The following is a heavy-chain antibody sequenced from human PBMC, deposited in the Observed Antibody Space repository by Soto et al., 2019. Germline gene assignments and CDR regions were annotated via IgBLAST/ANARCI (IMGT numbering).Heavy chain of an antibody. J-gene: IGHJ4*02. CDR1: GFIFSSYA. CDR2: IRGSGGST. CDR3: YGAKNYHTQTVDY. V-gene: IGHV3-23*01. Sequence: PGGSLRLSCAASGFIFSSYAMNWVRQAPGKGLEWVSGIRGSGGSTYYADSVKGRFTISRDNSKNTLYLQMNSLRAEHTAVYYCYGAKNYHTQTVDYGGQGTLVTFSS. D-gene: IGHD4-17*01.